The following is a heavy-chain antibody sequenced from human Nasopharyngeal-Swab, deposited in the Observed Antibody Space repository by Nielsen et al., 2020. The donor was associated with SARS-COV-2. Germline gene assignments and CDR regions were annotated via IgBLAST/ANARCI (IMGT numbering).Heavy chain of an antibody. J-gene: IGHJ4*02. CDR2: IKQDGSEK. CDR3: ARMGGYGSGSYCDY. D-gene: IGHD3-10*01. Sequence: WIRQPPGKGLEWVANIKQDGSEKYYVDSVKGRFTISRDNAKNSPYLQMNSLRAEDTAVYYCARMGGYGSGSYCDYWGQGTLVTVSS. V-gene: IGHV3-7*01.